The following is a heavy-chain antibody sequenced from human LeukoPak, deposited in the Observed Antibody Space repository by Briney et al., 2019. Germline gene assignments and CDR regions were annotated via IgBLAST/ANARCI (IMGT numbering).Heavy chain of an antibody. D-gene: IGHD3-22*01. V-gene: IGHV4-59*08. Sequence: PSETLSLTCTVSGGSISSYYWSWIREPPGKGLEWIGYIYYSGSTNYNPSLKSRVTISVDTSKNQFSLKLSSVTAADTAVYYCARRPRALDYYDSSGYYGAFDIWGQGTMVTVSS. CDR1: GGSISSYY. CDR2: IYYSGST. CDR3: ARRPRALDYYDSSGYYGAFDI. J-gene: IGHJ3*02.